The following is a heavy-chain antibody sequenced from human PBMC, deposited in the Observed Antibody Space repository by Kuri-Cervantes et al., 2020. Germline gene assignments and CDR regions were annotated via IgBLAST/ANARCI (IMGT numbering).Heavy chain of an antibody. D-gene: IGHD5-18*01. J-gene: IGHJ4*02. V-gene: IGHV3-30-3*01. Sequence: GSLRLSCAASGFTFSSYAMHWVRQAPGKGLEWVAVISYDGSNKYYADSVKSRFTISRDNSKNTLYLQMNSLRAEDTAVYYCARDLDIQLWLAASPGCLDYWGQGTLVTVSS. CDR2: ISYDGSNK. CDR1: GFTFSSYA. CDR3: ARDLDIQLWLAASPGCLDY.